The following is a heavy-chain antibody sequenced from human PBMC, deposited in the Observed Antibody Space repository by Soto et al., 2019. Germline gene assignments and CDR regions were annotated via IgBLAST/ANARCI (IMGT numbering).Heavy chain of an antibody. CDR2: ISYDGSNK. V-gene: IGHV3-30*18. D-gene: IGHD1-7*01. J-gene: IGHJ4*02. CDR1: GFTFSSYG. CDR3: AKDITGTPEHGY. Sequence: GGSLRLSCAASGFTFSSYGMHWVRQAPGKGLEWVAVISYDGSNKYYADSVKGRFTISRDNSKNTLYLQMNSLRAEDTAVYYCAKDITGTPEHGYWGQGTLVTVSS.